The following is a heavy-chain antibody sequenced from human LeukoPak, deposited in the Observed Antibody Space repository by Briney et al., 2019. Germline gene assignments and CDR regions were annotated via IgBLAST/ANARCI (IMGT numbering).Heavy chain of an antibody. CDR2: ISAYNGNT. J-gene: IGHJ4*02. CDR1: GYTFTSYG. V-gene: IGHV1-18*01. D-gene: IGHD2-8*01. CDR3: ARRYCANGVCYRAHFDY. Sequence: ASVKVSCKASGYTFTSYGISWVRQAPGQGLEWMGWISAYNGNTNYAQKLQGRVTMTTDTSTSTAYMELGSLRSDDTAVYYCARRYCANGVCYRAHFDYWGQGTLVTVSS.